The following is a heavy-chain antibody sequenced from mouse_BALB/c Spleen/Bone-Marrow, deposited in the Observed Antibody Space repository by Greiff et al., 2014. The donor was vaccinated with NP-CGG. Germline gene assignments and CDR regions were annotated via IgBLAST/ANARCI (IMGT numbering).Heavy chain of an antibody. D-gene: IGHD1-2*01. CDR2: INSNGGST. CDR3: ARHYYGAR. Sequence: EVNLVESGGGLVQPGGSLKLSCAASGFTFSSYGMSWVRQTPDKRLELVATINSNGGSTYYPVSVKGRFTVSRDNAKNTLYLQMSSLKSEDTAMYYCARHYYGARWGQGTLVTVST. CDR1: GFTFSSYG. V-gene: IGHV5-6-3*01. J-gene: IGHJ3*01.